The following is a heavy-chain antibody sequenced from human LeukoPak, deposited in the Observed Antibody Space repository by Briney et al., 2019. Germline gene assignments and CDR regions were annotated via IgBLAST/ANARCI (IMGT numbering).Heavy chain of an antibody. Sequence: GASVKVSCKASGYTFTGYYIYWMRQAPGQGLEWMGWINPNSGATKFAQKFQGRVTMTRDTYISTASMELSSLRSDDTAVYYCARVYDYIWGTYRYALDHWGQGTLVTVSS. D-gene: IGHD3-16*02. CDR2: INPNSGAT. V-gene: IGHV1-2*02. CDR1: GYTFTGYY. CDR3: ARVYDYIWGTYRYALDH. J-gene: IGHJ4*02.